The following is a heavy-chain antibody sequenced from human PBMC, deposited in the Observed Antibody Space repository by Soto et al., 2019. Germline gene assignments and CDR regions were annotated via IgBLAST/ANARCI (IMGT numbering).Heavy chain of an antibody. D-gene: IGHD1-1*01. CDR2: ISAYNGNT. CDR3: ARGLGTPSYFAY. CDR1: GYTFTSYD. J-gene: IGHJ4*02. V-gene: IGHV1-18*01. Sequence: ASVKVSCKASGYTFTSYDINWVRQAPGQGLEWMGWISAYNGNTNYAQKLQGRVTMTTDTSTSTAYMELRSLRSDDTAVYNCARGLGTPSYFAYWGQGTLVTVPS.